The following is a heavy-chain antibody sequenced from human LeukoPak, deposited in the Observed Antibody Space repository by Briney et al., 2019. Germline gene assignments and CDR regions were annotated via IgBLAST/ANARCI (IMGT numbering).Heavy chain of an antibody. D-gene: IGHD3-10*01. CDR2: IYYSGST. CDR3: ARGTYGPGGHDY. CDR1: GGSISSSSYY. J-gene: IGHJ4*02. V-gene: IGHV4-39*07. Sequence: PSETLSLTCTVSGGSISSSSYYWGWIRQPPGKGLEWIGSIYYSGSTYYNPSLKSRVTISVDTSKNQFSLKLSSVTAADTAVYYCARGTYGPGGHDYWGQGTLVTVSS.